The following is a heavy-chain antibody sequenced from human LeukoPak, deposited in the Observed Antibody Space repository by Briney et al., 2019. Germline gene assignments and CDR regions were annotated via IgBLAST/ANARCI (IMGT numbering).Heavy chain of an antibody. CDR3: ARGNRGARPGFDP. V-gene: IGHV3-23*01. CDR1: GFTFSSYA. D-gene: IGHD6-6*01. CDR2: VGGSGGST. J-gene: IGHJ5*02. Sequence: GGSLRLSCAASGFTFSSYAMSWVRQAPGKGLEWVSAVGGSGGSTYYADSVKGRFTISRDNSKNTLYLQMNSLRAEDTAVYYCARGNRGARPGFDPWGQGTLVTVSS.